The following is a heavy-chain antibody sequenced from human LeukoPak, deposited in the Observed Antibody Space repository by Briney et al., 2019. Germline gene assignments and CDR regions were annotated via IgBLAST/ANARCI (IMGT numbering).Heavy chain of an antibody. V-gene: IGHV4-38-2*02. Sequence: SETLSLTCTVSGYSISSGFYWGWIRQPPGKGLEWVGSIYHSGSTYYNPSLKSRVTISVDTSKNQFSLKLSSVTAADTAVYYCARSGLNGPDDYWGQGTLVTVSS. CDR3: ARSGLNGPDDY. J-gene: IGHJ4*02. CDR2: IYHSGST. D-gene: IGHD2-8*01. CDR1: GYSISSGFY.